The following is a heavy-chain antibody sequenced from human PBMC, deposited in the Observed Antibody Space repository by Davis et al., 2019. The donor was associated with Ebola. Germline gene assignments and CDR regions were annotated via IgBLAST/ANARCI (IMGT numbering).Heavy chain of an antibody. V-gene: IGHV1-18*01. CDR3: ARDLMVVVVVAATPRFDY. J-gene: IGHJ4*02. CDR1: GGTFSSYA. Sequence: AASVKVSCKASGGTFSSYAISWVRQAPGQGLEWMGWISAYNGNTNYAQKLQGRVTMTTDTSTSTAYMELRSLRSDDTAVYYCARDLMVVVVVAATPRFDYWGQGTLVTVSS. D-gene: IGHD2-15*01. CDR2: ISAYNGNT.